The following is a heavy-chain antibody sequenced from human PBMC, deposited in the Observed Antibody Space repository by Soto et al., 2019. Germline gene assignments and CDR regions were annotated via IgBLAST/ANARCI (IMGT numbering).Heavy chain of an antibody. CDR1: GGSVNSGNYY. Sequence: QVQLQQWGAGLLKPSETLSLTCAVFGGSVNSGNYYWSWIRQPPGKGLEWIGERSHSGGTHFNPSLKTQVTISVDTSMHRFSLKMRSVTAADTAIYYCARVWRGTATTGAEGFEIWGPGTMVTVSS. CDR3: ARVWRGTATTGAEGFEI. V-gene: IGHV4-34*03. CDR2: RSHSGGT. D-gene: IGHD1-1*01. J-gene: IGHJ3*02.